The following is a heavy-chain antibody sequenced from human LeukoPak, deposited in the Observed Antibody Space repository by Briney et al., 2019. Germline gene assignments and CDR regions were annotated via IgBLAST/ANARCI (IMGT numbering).Heavy chain of an antibody. CDR1: GGSFSGYY. D-gene: IGHD6-19*01. J-gene: IGHJ5*02. CDR3: ATISPLQPGAGTSNWFDP. Sequence: PSETLSFTCAVYGGSFSGYYWSWIRQSPGKGLEWFGEINHSGSTNYNPSLKSRVTISVDTSKNQFSLELSSVTAADTAAYYCATISPLQPGAGTSNWFDPWGQGTLVTVSS. V-gene: IGHV4-34*01. CDR2: INHSGST.